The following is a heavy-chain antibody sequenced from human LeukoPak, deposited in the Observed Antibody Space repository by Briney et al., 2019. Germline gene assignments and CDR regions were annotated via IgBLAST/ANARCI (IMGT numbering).Heavy chain of an antibody. Sequence: SETLSLTCTVSGGSISSSNYYWGWIRQPPGKGLEWIASIYYSGSTYYNPSLKSRVTISVDTSKNQFSLKLSSVTAADTAVYYCAREVDNSDYYHPGAFDIWGQGTMVTVSS. CDR3: AREVDNSDYYHPGAFDI. CDR2: IYYSGST. CDR1: GGSISSSNYY. V-gene: IGHV4-39*07. D-gene: IGHD3-22*01. J-gene: IGHJ3*02.